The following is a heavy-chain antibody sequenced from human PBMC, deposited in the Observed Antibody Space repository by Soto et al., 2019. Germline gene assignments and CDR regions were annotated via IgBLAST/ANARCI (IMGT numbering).Heavy chain of an antibody. Sequence: ASVKVSCKASGYTFTSYGISWVRQAPGQGLEWMGWISAYNGNTNYSQKLQGRATMTQDKSTSQAYMELRSLRSDDTAVYYFGRDVGDSSGYSPNFFAYGGQGTLVPVSS. J-gene: IGHJ4*02. D-gene: IGHD3-22*01. V-gene: IGHV1-18*04. CDR2: ISAYNGNT. CDR1: GYTFTSYG. CDR3: GRDVGDSSGYSPNFFAY.